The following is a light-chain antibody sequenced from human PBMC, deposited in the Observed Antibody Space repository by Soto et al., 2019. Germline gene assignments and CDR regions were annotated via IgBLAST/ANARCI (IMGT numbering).Light chain of an antibody. V-gene: IGKV1-5*01. CDR1: QSISSW. CDR3: QQYNSYET. CDR2: DAS. Sequence: DIQMTQSPSTLSASVGDRVTITCRASQSISSWLAWYQQKPGKAPKLLIYDASSLESGVPSRFSGSGSGTEFTLTTSSLQPDDFATYYCQQYNSYETFGQGTKVDIK. J-gene: IGKJ1*01.